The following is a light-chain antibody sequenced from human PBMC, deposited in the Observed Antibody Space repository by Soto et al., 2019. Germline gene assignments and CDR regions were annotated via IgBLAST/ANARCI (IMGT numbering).Light chain of an antibody. Sequence: EIVMTQSPATLSVSPGERATLSCRASQSISTELAWYQQKPGQPPRLLIYSASTRATGVPARFTGSGSGSEFTLTISGLQSEDFAVYCCQQGHNWPLTFCQGTRLEI. J-gene: IGKJ2*01. CDR2: SAS. CDR3: QQGHNWPLT. CDR1: QSISTE. V-gene: IGKV3-15*01.